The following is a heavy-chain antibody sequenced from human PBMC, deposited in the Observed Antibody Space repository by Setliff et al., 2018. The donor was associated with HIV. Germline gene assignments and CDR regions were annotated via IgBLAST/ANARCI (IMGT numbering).Heavy chain of an antibody. CDR3: ARLHYYDRSGLTVGAFDI. V-gene: IGHV4-59*08. Sequence: SETLSLTCTVSGGYITTYYWSWTRQPPGKGLEWIGYIYYSGSTNYNPSLKSRVTISVDTSKNQFSLKLSSVTAADTAVYYCARLHYYDRSGLTVGAFDIWGQGTMVTVSS. J-gene: IGHJ3*02. D-gene: IGHD3-22*01. CDR1: GGYITTYY. CDR2: IYYSGST.